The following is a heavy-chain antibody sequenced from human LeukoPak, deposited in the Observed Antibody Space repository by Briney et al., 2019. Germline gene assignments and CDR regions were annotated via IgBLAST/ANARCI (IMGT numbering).Heavy chain of an antibody. J-gene: IGHJ6*02. CDR1: GFTFSSYA. CDR2: ISYDGSNK. D-gene: IGHD3-3*01. V-gene: IGHV3-30-3*01. Sequence: GGSLRLSCAASGFTFSSYAMHWVRQAPGKGLEWVAVISYDGSNKYYADSVKGRFTISRDNSKNTLYLQMNSLRAEDTAVYYCARDADYDLYYYGMDVWGQGTTVTVSS. CDR3: ARDADYDLYYYGMDV.